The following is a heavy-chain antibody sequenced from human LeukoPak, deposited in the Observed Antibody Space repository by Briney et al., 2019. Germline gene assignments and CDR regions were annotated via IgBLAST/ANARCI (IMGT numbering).Heavy chain of an antibody. CDR3: ASTARIAVAGFDY. D-gene: IGHD6-19*01. J-gene: IGHJ4*02. V-gene: IGHV3-48*03. CDR2: ISSSGSTI. Sequence: PGGSLRLSCAASGFTFSSYEMNWVRQAPGKGLEWVSCISSSGSTIYYADSVKGRFTISRDNAKNSLYLQMNSLRAEDTAVYYCASTARIAVAGFDYWGQGTLVTVSS. CDR1: GFTFSSYE.